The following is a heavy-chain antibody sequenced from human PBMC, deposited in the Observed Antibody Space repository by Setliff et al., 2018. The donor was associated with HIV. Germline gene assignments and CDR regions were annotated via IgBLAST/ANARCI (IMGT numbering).Heavy chain of an antibody. Sequence: PSETLSLTCTVSGVPTSASTYYWGWIRQPPGKGLEWIGEINHSGSTNYNPSLKSRVTISVDTSKNQFSLKLSSVTAADTAVYYCVRVPGYSTGASYMDVWGQGTLVTVSS. CDR2: INHSGST. D-gene: IGHD6-19*01. CDR1: GVPTSASTYY. V-gene: IGHV4-39*07. CDR3: VRVPGYSTGASYMDV. J-gene: IGHJ4*02.